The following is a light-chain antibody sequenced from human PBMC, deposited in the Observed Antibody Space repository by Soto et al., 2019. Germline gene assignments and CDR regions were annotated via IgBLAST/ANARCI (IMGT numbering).Light chain of an antibody. J-gene: IGKJ1*01. Sequence: DIQMPQSLSTLSASVGDRVTVTCRASRSISSWLAWYQQKPGKAPKLLIYMASSLQSGVPSRFSGSGSGTEFTLTIDSLQPDDFATYYCQQYSSYPWTFGQGTKVDIK. V-gene: IGKV1-5*03. CDR3: QQYSSYPWT. CDR2: MAS. CDR1: RSISSW.